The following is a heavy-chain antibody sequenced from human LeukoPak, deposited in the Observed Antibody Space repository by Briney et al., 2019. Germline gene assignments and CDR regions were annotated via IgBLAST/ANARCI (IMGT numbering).Heavy chain of an antibody. CDR1: GGTFSSYA. J-gene: IGHJ4*02. V-gene: IGHV1-69*13. Sequence: ASVKVSCKASGGTFSSYAISWVRQAPGQGLGWMGGIIPIFGTANYAQKFQGRVTITADESTSTAYMELSSLRSEDTAVYYCARRHYDSSGYYYVWDYWGQGTLVTVSS. D-gene: IGHD3-22*01. CDR2: IIPIFGTA. CDR3: ARRHYDSSGYYYVWDY.